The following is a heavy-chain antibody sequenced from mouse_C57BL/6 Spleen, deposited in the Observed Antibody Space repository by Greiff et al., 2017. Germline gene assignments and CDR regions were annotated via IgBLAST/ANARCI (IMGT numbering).Heavy chain of an antibody. V-gene: IGHV14-4*01. CDR1: GFNIKADY. CDR2: IDPENGDT. CDR3: TTWGGSGRYDFGC. Sequence: EVQLQQSGAELVRPGASVKLSCTASGFNIKADYMHWVKQRPEQGLEWIGWIDPENGDTEYASKFQGKATITADTSSNTAYLQLSSLTSEDTAVYYCTTWGGSGRYDFGCWGQGTTLTVSS. D-gene: IGHD3-2*02. J-gene: IGHJ2*01.